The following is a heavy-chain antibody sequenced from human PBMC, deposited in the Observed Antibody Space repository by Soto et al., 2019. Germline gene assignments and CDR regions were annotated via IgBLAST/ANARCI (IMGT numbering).Heavy chain of an antibody. Sequence: QVQLVQSGAEVKKPGASVKVSCKASGYTFTSYGISWVRQAPGQGLEWMGWISAYNGNTNYAQKFQGRVTMTTDTSTSTDYMELRRLRSDDTAVYYCARVIVVGPAARTSYGMDVWGQGTTVTVSS. CDR2: ISAYNGNT. CDR1: GYTFTSYG. J-gene: IGHJ6*02. CDR3: ARVIVVGPAARTSYGMDV. V-gene: IGHV1-18*01. D-gene: IGHD2-2*01.